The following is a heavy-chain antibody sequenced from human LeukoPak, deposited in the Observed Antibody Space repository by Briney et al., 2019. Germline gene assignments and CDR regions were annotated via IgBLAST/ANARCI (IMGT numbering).Heavy chain of an antibody. CDR2: MGTAGDT. D-gene: IGHD1-26*01. V-gene: IGHV3-13*01. J-gene: IGHJ4*02. Sequence: GGSLRLSCAASGFTFSSYDVHWVRQATGRGLEWVSAMGTAGDTYYAGPVKGRFTISREDAKNSFYLQMNSLRAGDTAVYYCAALGGSTYWGQGTVVTVSS. CDR1: GFTFSSYD. CDR3: AALGGSTY.